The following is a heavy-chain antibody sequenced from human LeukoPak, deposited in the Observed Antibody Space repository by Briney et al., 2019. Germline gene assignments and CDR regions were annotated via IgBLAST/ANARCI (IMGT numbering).Heavy chain of an antibody. D-gene: IGHD3-22*01. Sequence: SETLSLTCTVSGGSISNYYWSWIRQPAGKGLEWIGRIYTSGSTNYNPSLKSRVIISGDTSKNQISLNLTSVTAADTAVYFCARHRDYYDTWGHGTLVTVAS. J-gene: IGHJ4*01. V-gene: IGHV4-4*07. CDR1: GGSISNYY. CDR3: ARHRDYYDT. CDR2: IYTSGST.